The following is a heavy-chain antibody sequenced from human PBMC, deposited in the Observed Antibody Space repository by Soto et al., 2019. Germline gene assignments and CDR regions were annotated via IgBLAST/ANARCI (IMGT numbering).Heavy chain of an antibody. CDR2: ISAYNGNT. CDR3: ARGAFCGGAPGCRDMDV. D-gene: IGHD2-21*01. CDR1: GYKFISHS. Sequence: QIQLVQSGGEVKKPGASVKASCKSSGYKFISHSITWVRQAPGQGLEWMGRISAYNGNTNYAQKLQGRVTMTTDTSTNTAYMELRSLRSDDTAVYYCARGAFCGGAPGCRDMDVWGQGTTVTVSS. J-gene: IGHJ6*02. V-gene: IGHV1-18*01.